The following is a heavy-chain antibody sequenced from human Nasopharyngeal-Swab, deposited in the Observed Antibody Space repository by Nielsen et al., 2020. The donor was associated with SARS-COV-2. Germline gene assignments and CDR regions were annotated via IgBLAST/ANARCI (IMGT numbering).Heavy chain of an antibody. Sequence: GESLKISCIASGFTFNIYAMAWVRRAPGRGLQWVTGVSSSGGSTYYTDSVKGRFTISRDNSKYTLYLEMHSLRVEDTAVYYCAKDGVVRGDALDLWGQGTMVTVSS. D-gene: IGHD3-10*01. CDR1: GFTFNIYA. J-gene: IGHJ3*01. CDR3: AKDGVVRGDALDL. V-gene: IGHV3-23*01. CDR2: VSSSGGST.